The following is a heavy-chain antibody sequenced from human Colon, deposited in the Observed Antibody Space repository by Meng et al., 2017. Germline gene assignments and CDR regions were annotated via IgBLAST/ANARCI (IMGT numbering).Heavy chain of an antibody. CDR3: AREGSDSYIDH. CDR1: GYSFTFFA. J-gene: IGHJ4*02. V-gene: IGHV7-4-1*02. D-gene: IGHD1-26*01. Sequence: QVQMVQSGSEMKQPGASVRISCKTSGYSFTFFAMNWVRQAPGRGLEWMGWSKTKTGHPTYDEDFTGRFVFSLDTSATTAYLEINSLRPDDTAVYYCAREGSDSYIDHWGQGTLVTVSS. CDR2: SKTKTGHP.